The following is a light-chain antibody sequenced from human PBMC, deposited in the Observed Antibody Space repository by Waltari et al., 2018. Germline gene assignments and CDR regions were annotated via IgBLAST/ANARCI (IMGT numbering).Light chain of an antibody. CDR1: QSILYTSNDKNS. CDR3: QQYFNSPIA. Sequence: DIVMTQSPDSLLVSLGERATISCHSSQSILYTSNDKNSLAWYQQKAGQPPRLLVHWASIRESGVPDRFRGSGSGTDFTLTISNLQPEDVAFYWCQQYFNSPIAFGQGTRLEIK. V-gene: IGKV4-1*01. J-gene: IGKJ5*01. CDR2: WAS.